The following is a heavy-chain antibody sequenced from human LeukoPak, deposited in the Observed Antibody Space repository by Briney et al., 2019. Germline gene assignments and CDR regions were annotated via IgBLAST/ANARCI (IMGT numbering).Heavy chain of an antibody. CDR1: GGTFSSYA. J-gene: IGHJ4*02. CDR3: XXVAYYDFWSGYWDFDY. Sequence: GASVTVSCTASGGTFSSYAISWVRQAPGQGLEWMGRIIPILGIANYAQKFQGRVTITADKSTSTAYMELSSLRSEDTAVYYCXXVAYYDFWSGYWDFDYWGQGTLVTVSS. CDR2: IIPILGIA. V-gene: IGHV1-69*04. D-gene: IGHD3-3*01.